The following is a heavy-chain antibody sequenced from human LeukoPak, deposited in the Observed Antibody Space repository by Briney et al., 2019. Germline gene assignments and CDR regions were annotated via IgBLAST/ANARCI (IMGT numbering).Heavy chain of an antibody. J-gene: IGHJ4*02. CDR1: GGSISSGGYY. CDR2: IYYSGST. Sequence: SETLSLTCTVSGGSISSGGYYWSWIRQHPGKGLEWIGYIYYSGSTYYNPSLKSRVTISVDTSKNQFSLKLSSVTAADTAVYYCAGEDTATIDYWGQGTLVTVSS. CDR3: AGEDTATIDY. V-gene: IGHV4-31*03. D-gene: IGHD5-18*01.